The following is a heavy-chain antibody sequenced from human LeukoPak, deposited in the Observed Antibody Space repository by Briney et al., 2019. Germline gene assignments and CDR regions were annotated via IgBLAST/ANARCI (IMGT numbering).Heavy chain of an antibody. D-gene: IGHD2-8*01. CDR2: IIPIFGTA. CDR3: ARDNVSCTHGVCSDLFDY. J-gene: IGHJ4*02. CDR1: GGTFSSYA. Sequence: SVKVSCKASGGTFSSYAIGWVRQAPGQGLEWMGGIIPIFGTANYAQKFQGRVTITADKSTSTAYMELSSLRSDDTAVYYCARDNVSCTHGVCSDLFDYWGQGTLVTVSS. V-gene: IGHV1-69*06.